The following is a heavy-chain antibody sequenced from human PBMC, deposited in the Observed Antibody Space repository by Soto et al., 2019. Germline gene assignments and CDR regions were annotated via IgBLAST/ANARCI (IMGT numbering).Heavy chain of an antibody. CDR1: TFSTYS. J-gene: IGHJ5*02. CDR3: ARDQGGSYDSWFVP. D-gene: IGHD1-26*01. Sequence: EVQLVESGGGLVKPGGSLRLSCAFTFSTYSLNWVRQAPVKGLEWVSSISSSSSYIKYADSVKGRFTISRDNAKNSLYLQMNSLRAEDTAVYYCARDQGGSYDSWFVPWGQGTLVTVSS. V-gene: IGHV3-21*01. CDR2: ISSSSSYI.